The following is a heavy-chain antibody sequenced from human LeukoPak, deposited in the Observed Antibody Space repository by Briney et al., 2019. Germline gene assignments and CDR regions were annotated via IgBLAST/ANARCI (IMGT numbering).Heavy chain of an antibody. V-gene: IGHV3-74*01. J-gene: IGHJ3*02. CDR2: IKSDGIHT. D-gene: IGHD6-19*01. CDR3: AREVAGGFDI. Sequence: GGSLRLSCAASGFTFSSFWMHWVRQAPGEGLVWVSRIKSDGIHTTQADSVKGRFTISRDNPKSTLYLQMNRLRAEDTAVYYCAREVAGGFDIWGQGTMVTVSS. CDR1: GFTFSSFW.